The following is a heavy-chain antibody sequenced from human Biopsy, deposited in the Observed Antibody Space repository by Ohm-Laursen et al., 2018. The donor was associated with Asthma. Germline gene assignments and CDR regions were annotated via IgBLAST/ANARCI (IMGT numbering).Heavy chain of an antibody. D-gene: IGHD3-10*01. V-gene: IGHV1-18*01. J-gene: IGHJ6*02. CDR3: ARAVDYSHYYGIDV. CDR2: ISVYNGNT. CDR1: GYTFNSAG. Sequence: ASVKVPCKTSGYTFNSAGITWVRQAPGQGLEWMGWISVYNGNTKVAQKLQDRVTMITDTSTSTAYMELRSLRSDDTAVYLCARAVDYSHYYGIDVWGQGTTVTVS.